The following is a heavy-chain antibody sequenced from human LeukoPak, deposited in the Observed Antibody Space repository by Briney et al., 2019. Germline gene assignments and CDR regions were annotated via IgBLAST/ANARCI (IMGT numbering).Heavy chain of an antibody. J-gene: IGHJ4*02. CDR2: ISTTGNTI. CDR3: ARDAGPYYFDY. Sequence: GGSLRLSCAVSGFTFTDHYMAWIRQAPGRGLEWVAYISTTGNTIYHTDSVKGRFTISRDNAKNSLYLQMNSLRVEDTAFYYCARDAGPYYFDYWGQGTLVTVSS. V-gene: IGHV3-11*01. CDR1: GFTFTDHY.